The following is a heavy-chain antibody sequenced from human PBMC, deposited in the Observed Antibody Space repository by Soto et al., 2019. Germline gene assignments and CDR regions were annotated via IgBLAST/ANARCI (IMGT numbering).Heavy chain of an antibody. J-gene: IGHJ4*02. Sequence: QVQLVESGGGVVQPGRSLRLSCAASGFTFSSYGMHWVRQAPGKGLEWVALIWYDGSNKYSADSVKGRFTISRDNSMNTLYLKLNSLRAEDTALYDCATDVGGRSPEYWGQGTLVTVSS. CDR1: GFTFSSYG. CDR3: ATDVGGRSPEY. CDR2: IWYDGSNK. D-gene: IGHD1-26*01. V-gene: IGHV3-33*01.